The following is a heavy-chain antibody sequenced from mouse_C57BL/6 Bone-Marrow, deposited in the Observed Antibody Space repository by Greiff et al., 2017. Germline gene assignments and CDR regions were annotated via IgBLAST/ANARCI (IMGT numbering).Heavy chain of an antibody. Sequence: EVKVEESGGGLVKPGGSLKLSCAASGFTFSSYTMSWVRQTPEKRLEWVATISGGGGNTYYPDSVKGRFTISRDNAKNTLYLQMSSLRSEDTALYYCARHGQLRLRNAMDYWGQGTSVTVSS. CDR3: ARHGQLRLRNAMDY. V-gene: IGHV5-9*01. CDR1: GFTFSSYT. D-gene: IGHD3-2*02. CDR2: ISGGGGNT. J-gene: IGHJ4*01.